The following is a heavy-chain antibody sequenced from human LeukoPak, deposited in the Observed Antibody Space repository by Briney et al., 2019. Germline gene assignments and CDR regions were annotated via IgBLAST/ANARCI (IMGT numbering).Heavy chain of an antibody. CDR3: AREGGQYFYGSGGARFDY. Sequence: GASVKVSCKTSEYSFTAYYIHWVRQAPGQGLEWMGWIDPKSGDTDYAQKFQGSVTMTRDTAINTAHLELSSLKSDDTAIYYCAREGGQYFYGSGGARFDYWGQGSLVTVSS. CDR1: EYSFTAYY. CDR2: IDPKSGDT. J-gene: IGHJ4*02. D-gene: IGHD3-10*01. V-gene: IGHV1-2*02.